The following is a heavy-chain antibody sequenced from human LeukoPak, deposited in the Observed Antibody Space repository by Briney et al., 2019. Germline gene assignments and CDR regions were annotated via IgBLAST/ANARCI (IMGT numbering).Heavy chain of an antibody. V-gene: IGHV1-2*02. D-gene: IGHD4-17*01. CDR2: INPNSGGT. Sequence: GASVKVSCKASGYTFTGYYMHWVRQAPGQGLEWMGWINPNSGGTNYAQKFQGRVTMTRDTSISTAYMALSRLRSDDTAVYYCARAIRYGDYSGVLRVGHYYYYMDVWGKGTTVTVSS. CDR1: GYTFTGYY. J-gene: IGHJ6*03. CDR3: ARAIRYGDYSGVLRVGHYYYYMDV.